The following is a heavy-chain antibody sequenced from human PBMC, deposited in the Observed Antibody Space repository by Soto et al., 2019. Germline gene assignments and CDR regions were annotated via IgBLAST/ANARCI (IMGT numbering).Heavy chain of an antibody. J-gene: IGHJ5*02. CDR3: ARDRVPHYWNDGVRWFDP. CDR2: INPNSGGT. Sequence: ASVKVSFKASGYTFTGYYMHWLRQAPGQGLEWMGWINPNSGGTNYAQKFQGRVTMTRDTSISTAYMELSRLRSDDTAVYYCARDRVPHYWNDGVRWFDPWGQGTLVTVSS. V-gene: IGHV1-2*02. D-gene: IGHD1-1*01. CDR1: GYTFTGYY.